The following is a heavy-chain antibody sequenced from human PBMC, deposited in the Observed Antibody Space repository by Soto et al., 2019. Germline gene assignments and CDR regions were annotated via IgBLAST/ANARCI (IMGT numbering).Heavy chain of an antibody. Sequence: PGGSLRLSCAASGFTLSSYAMHWVRQAPGKGLEWVAVISYDGSNKYYADSVKGRFTISRDNSKNTLYLQMNSLRAEDTAVYYCARDRRSSGVSNWFDPWGQGPLVTVYS. CDR2: ISYDGSNK. V-gene: IGHV3-30-3*01. CDR1: GFTLSSYA. J-gene: IGHJ5*02. D-gene: IGHD6-6*01. CDR3: ARDRRSSGVSNWFDP.